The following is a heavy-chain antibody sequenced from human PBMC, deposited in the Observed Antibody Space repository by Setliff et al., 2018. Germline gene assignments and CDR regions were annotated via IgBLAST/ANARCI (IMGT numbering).Heavy chain of an antibody. J-gene: IGHJ4*02. D-gene: IGHD3-10*01. CDR1: GFTFSSYW. CDR3: ARPGRSNYWDSFDY. Sequence: PGGSVRLSCAASGFTFSSYWMSWVRQAPGKGLEWVANINQDGSEKYYVDSVKGRFTISRDNAKNSLYLQMNSLRADDTAVYYCARPGRSNYWDSFDYWGQGTRVTVS. CDR2: INQDGSEK. V-gene: IGHV3-7*01.